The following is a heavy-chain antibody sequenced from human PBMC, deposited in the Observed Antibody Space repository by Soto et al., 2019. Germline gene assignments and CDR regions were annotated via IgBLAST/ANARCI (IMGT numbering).Heavy chain of an antibody. V-gene: IGHV4-39*01. CDR3: ASDRLTKYGEGHLYYFDY. J-gene: IGHJ4*02. CDR2: IYYSRTT. CDR1: GGSITNTSYY. D-gene: IGHD3-3*01. Sequence: PSETLSLTCTVSGGSITNTSYYWGWIRQPPGKGLEWMGSIYYSRTTYNNPSLKSRVTMSIDTSKNQFSLKLSSVTAADTAVYYCASDRLTKYGEGHLYYFDYWGQGALVTVSS.